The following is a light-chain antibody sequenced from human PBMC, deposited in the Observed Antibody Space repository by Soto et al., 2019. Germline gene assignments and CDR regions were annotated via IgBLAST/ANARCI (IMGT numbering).Light chain of an antibody. CDR1: QSISSY. J-gene: IGKJ1*01. CDR2: AAS. V-gene: IGKV1-39*01. Sequence: DIQMTQSPSSLSASVGDRVTITCRASQSISSYLNWYQQKPGKAPKLLIYAASSLQSGVPSRFSGSGSGTDFTLTISSLQSEDFAVYYCQQYVHWWTFGQGTKVDIK. CDR3: QQYVHWWT.